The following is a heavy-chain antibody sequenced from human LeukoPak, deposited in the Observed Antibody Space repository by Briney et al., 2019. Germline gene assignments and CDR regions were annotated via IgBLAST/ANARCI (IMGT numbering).Heavy chain of an antibody. CDR2: ISNDGSKK. Sequence: PGGSLRLSCAASGFTFSSYGMHWARQAPGKGLDWVAVISNDGSKKYYADSVKGRFTISRDNSENTLSLQVSSLRTEDTAVYYCAKDRYSYAFEYSDSWGQGTLVTVSS. CDR1: GFTFSSYG. J-gene: IGHJ4*02. D-gene: IGHD5-18*01. CDR3: AKDRYSYAFEYSDS. V-gene: IGHV3-30*18.